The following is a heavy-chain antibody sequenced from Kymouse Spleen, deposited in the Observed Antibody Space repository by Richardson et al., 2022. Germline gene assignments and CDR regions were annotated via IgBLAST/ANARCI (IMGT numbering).Heavy chain of an antibody. CDR2: ISYDGSNK. J-gene: IGHJ6*02. D-gene: IGHD6-6*01. V-gene: IGHV3-30*18. CDR1: GFTFSSYG. Sequence: QVQLVESGGGVVQPGRSLRLSCAASGFTFSSYGMHWVRQAPGKGLEWVAVISYDGSNKYYADSVKGRFTISRDNSKNTLYLQMNSLRAEDTAVYYCAKGGIAARPGMDVWGQGTTVTVSS. CDR3: AKGGIAARPGMDV.